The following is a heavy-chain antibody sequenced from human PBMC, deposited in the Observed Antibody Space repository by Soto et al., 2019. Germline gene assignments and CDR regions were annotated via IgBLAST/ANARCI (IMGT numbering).Heavy chain of an antibody. Sequence: PSVTLSLTCTVSGVSISSYYWSWIRQTPGKGLEWIGYIYYSGSTNYNPSLKSRVTISVDTSKNQFSLKLSSVTAADTAVYYCARDGPITYYYYGMDVWGQGTTVTVSS. CDR2: IYYSGST. CDR3: ARDGPITYYYYGMDV. V-gene: IGHV4-59*01. J-gene: IGHJ6*02. CDR1: GVSISSYY.